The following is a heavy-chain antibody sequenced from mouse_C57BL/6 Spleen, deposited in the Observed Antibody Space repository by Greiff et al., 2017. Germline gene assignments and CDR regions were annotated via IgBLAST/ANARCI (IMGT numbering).Heavy chain of an antibody. CDR1: GFTFTDYY. J-gene: IGHJ4*01. Sequence: EVKVVESGGGLVQPGGSLSLSCAASGFTFTDYYMSWVRQPPGKALEWLGFIRNKANGYTTEYSASVKGRFTISRDNSQSILYLQMNALRAEDSATYYCARYLVRGYAMDYWGQGTSVTVSS. CDR3: ARYLVRGYAMDY. CDR2: IRNKANGYTT. V-gene: IGHV7-3*01. D-gene: IGHD2-13*01.